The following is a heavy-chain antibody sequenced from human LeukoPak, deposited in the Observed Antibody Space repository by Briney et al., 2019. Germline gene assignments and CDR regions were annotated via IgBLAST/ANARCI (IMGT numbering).Heavy chain of an antibody. J-gene: IGHJ3*02. Sequence: PRGSLRLSCAASGFTFNSYSMNWVRQAPGEGLGWVASISSSSSSIHYADSVKGRFTISRDNAKNSLYLQVNSLEVEDTALYYCARVRSVGGRHHAFNIWGQGTMVTAS. CDR2: ISSSSSSI. V-gene: IGHV3-21*01. CDR3: ARVRSVGGRHHAFNI. D-gene: IGHD2-15*01. CDR1: GFTFNSYS.